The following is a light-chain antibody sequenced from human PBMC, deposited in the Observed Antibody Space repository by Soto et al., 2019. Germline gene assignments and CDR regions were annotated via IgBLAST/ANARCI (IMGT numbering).Light chain of an antibody. CDR1: QSVNSNY. Sequence: EIVLTQSPGSLSLSPGERATLFCRASQSVNSNYLAWYQQKVGQAPRLLIYGAASRATGIPDRFSGSGSGTDFTLTISRLEPEDFAVYSCQQYGSSSWTFGQGTKVDIK. CDR3: QQYGSSSWT. J-gene: IGKJ1*01. V-gene: IGKV3-20*01. CDR2: GAA.